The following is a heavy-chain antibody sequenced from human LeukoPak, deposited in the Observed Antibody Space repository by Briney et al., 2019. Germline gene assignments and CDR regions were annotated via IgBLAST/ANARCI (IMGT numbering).Heavy chain of an antibody. D-gene: IGHD5-18*01. V-gene: IGHV4-34*01. Sequence: SETLSLTCAVYGGSFSGYYWSWIRQPPGKGLEWSGEINHSGSTNYNPSLKRRVTISVDTSTNQCSLNLSSVTAADTAVYYCARHKPPNSRFDYWGQGTLVTVSS. CDR2: INHSGST. CDR3: ARHKPPNSRFDY. J-gene: IGHJ4*02. CDR1: GGSFSGYY.